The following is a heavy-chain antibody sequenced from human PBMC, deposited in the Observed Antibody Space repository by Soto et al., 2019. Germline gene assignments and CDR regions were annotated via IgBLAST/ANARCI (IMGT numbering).Heavy chain of an antibody. V-gene: IGHV4-39*01. Sequence: SETLSLTCTVSCGSISSSSYYWGWIRQPPGKGLEWIGSIYYSGSTYYNPSLKSRVTISVDTSKNQFSLKLSSVTAADTAVYYCARHVAGYSSGLDYWGQGTLVTVSS. CDR1: CGSISSSSYY. CDR3: ARHVAGYSSGLDY. J-gene: IGHJ4*02. D-gene: IGHD6-19*01. CDR2: IYYSGST.